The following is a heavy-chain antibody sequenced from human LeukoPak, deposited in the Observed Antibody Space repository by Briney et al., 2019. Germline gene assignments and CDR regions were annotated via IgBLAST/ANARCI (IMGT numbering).Heavy chain of an antibody. J-gene: IGHJ2*01. CDR3: VREAVSSSWNNWYFDL. Sequence: GGSLRLSCAASGFTFSSYAMNWVRQAPGKGLGWISSISSVSTYIYYADSVKGRFTISRENAKNTLYLQMNSLRAGDTAVYYCVREAVSSSWNNWYFDLWGRGTLVTVSS. D-gene: IGHD6-13*01. CDR1: GFTFSSYA. V-gene: IGHV3-21*01. CDR2: ISSVSTYI.